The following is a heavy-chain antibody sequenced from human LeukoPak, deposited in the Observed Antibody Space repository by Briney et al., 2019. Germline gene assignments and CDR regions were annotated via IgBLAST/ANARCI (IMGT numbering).Heavy chain of an antibody. CDR2: IRSNGETT. CDR1: GFTFSSIA. Sequence: GGSLRLSCTASGFTFSSIAMTWVRQAPGKGLEWVSTIRSNGETTYNADSVKGRFTISRDNSKKTLYLQLNSLRVEDAAIYYCAKGQELDDGVFDSWGQGTLVTVSS. V-gene: IGHV3-23*01. J-gene: IGHJ4*02. D-gene: IGHD1-1*01. CDR3: AKGQELDDGVFDS.